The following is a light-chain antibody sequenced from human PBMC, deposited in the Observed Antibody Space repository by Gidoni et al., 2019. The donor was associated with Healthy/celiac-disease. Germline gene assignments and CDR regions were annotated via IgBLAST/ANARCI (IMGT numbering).Light chain of an antibody. V-gene: IGKV2-28*01. J-gene: IGKJ2*01. Sequence: DNVMTQSPLSPPVTPGEPASIYCRSSQSLLHSNGYNYLDWYLQKPGQSLQLLIYLGSNRASGVPDRFSGSGSGIDFTLKISRVQAEDVGVYYCMQALQTPYTFXQXTKLEIK. CDR1: QSLLHSNGYNY. CDR3: MQALQTPYT. CDR2: LGS.